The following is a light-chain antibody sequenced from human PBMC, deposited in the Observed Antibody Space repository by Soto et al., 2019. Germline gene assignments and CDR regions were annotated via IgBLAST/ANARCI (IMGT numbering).Light chain of an antibody. Sequence: QSALTQPRSVSGSPGQSVTISCTGTSSDVGGYNYVSWYQQHPGKAPKLMIYDVSKRPSGVPDRFSGSKSGNTASLTISGLQAEDEADYYCCSYAGTSTYVFGIGTKLTVL. V-gene: IGLV2-11*01. CDR1: SSDVGGYNY. CDR2: DVS. CDR3: CSYAGTSTYV. J-gene: IGLJ1*01.